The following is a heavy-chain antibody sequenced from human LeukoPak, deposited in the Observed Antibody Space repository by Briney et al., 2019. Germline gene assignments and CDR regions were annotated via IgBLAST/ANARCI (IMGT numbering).Heavy chain of an antibody. J-gene: IGHJ4*02. CDR3: ARHTTVTTLPYFDY. CDR2: IYYTGST. CDR1: GGSITNYY. V-gene: IGHV4-59*08. D-gene: IGHD4-17*01. Sequence: SETLSLTCTVSGGSITNYYWSWIRQPPGKGLEWIGYIYYTGSTNYNPSLKSRVTISIDTSNNQFPLKLSSVTAADTAVYYCARHTTVTTLPYFDYWGQGTLVTVSS.